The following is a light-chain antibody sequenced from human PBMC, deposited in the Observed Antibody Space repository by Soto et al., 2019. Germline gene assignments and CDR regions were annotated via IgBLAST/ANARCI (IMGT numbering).Light chain of an antibody. CDR1: SSNVGGYNF. J-gene: IGLJ2*01. V-gene: IGLV2-11*01. CDR2: GVS. Sequence: QSALTQPRSVSGSPGQSVSISCTGSSSNVGGYNFVSWYQQHPGKAPKLMVYGVSQRPSGVPDRFSGSKSGNTASLTISGLQADDEAEYYCCSYAGTYTVFGGGTKLTVL. CDR3: CSYAGTYTV.